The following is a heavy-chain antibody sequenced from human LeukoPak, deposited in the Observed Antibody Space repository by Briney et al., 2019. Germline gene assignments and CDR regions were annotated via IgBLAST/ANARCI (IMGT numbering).Heavy chain of an antibody. J-gene: IGHJ6*03. Sequence: SETLSLTCTVSGGSISSSSYYWGWIRQPPGKGLEWIGSIYYSGSTYYNPSLKSRVTISVDTSKNQFSLKLSSVTAADTAVYYCARGRVPGTMIVVVRNYYMDVWGKGTTVTVSS. D-gene: IGHD3-22*01. CDR2: IYYSGST. V-gene: IGHV4-39*01. CDR1: GGSISSSSYY. CDR3: ARGRVPGTMIVVVRNYYMDV.